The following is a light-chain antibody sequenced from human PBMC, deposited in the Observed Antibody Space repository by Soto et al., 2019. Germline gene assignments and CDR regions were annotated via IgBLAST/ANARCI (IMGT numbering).Light chain of an antibody. Sequence: IVLTQSPATLSLSPGERATLSCRASQGISSQLAWYQQKPGQAPRLLICDASSRATGIPARFSGSGSGTDFTLTISSLEPEDFAVYYCQQRSSWPLTFGGGTKVEIK. CDR2: DAS. CDR1: QGISSQ. CDR3: QQRSSWPLT. V-gene: IGKV3-11*01. J-gene: IGKJ4*01.